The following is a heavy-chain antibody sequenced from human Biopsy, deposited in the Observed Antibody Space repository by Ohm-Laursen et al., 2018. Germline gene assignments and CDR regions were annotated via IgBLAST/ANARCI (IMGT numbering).Heavy chain of an antibody. Sequence: SQTLSLTCTVSGGSISSYYWNWIRQPPGKGLEWIGYIYYSGTTDYSPSLKSRVTISIDKSKNQFFLKLGSVTAEDTAVYYCARATNSTGWPYYYFYGMDVWGQGTTVTVSS. D-gene: IGHD2/OR15-2a*01. CDR2: IYYSGTT. CDR1: GGSISSYY. CDR3: ARATNSTGWPYYYFYGMDV. J-gene: IGHJ6*02. V-gene: IGHV4-59*01.